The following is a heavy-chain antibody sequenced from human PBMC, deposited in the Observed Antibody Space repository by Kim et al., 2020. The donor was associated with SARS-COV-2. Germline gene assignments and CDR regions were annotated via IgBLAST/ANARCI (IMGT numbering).Heavy chain of an antibody. J-gene: IGHJ4*02. V-gene: IGHV3-23*01. CDR1: GFTFSSYA. D-gene: IGHD3-16*02. CDR3: AKDLYYDYVWGSYRYTNTPDY. CDR2: ISGSGGST. Sequence: GGSLRLSCADSGFTFSSYAMSWVRQAPGKGLEWVSAISGSGGSTYYADSVKGRFTISRDNSKNTLYLQMNSLRAEDTAVYYCAKDLYYDYVWGSYRYTNTPDYWGQGTLVTVSS.